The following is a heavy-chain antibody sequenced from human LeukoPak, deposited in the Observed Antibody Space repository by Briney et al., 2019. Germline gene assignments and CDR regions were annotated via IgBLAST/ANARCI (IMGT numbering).Heavy chain of an antibody. D-gene: IGHD2-21*02. V-gene: IGHV4-39*02. CDR1: GGSIGSGYY. J-gene: IGHJ4*02. CDR3: TRDIGDFVSDF. Sequence: SETLSLTCTVSGGSIGSGYYWAWIRQPPGKGLEWIGSIHYGGTTHYNPSLQSRVTISVDTSKNQFALDLRSVTAADTAVYYCTRDIGDFVSDFWGQGTLVTVSS. CDR2: IHYGGTT.